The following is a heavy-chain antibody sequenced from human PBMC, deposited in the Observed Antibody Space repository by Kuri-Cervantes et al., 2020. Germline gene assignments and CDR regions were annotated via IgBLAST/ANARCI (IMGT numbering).Heavy chain of an antibody. V-gene: IGHV3-30*02. J-gene: IGHJ6*02. CDR2: IWYDGSNK. CDR1: GFTFSSYG. D-gene: IGHD5-24*01. Sequence: GESLKISCAASGFTFSSYGMHWVRQAPGKGLEWVAVIWYDGSNKYYADSVKGRFTISRDNSKNTLYLQMNSLRAEDTAVYYCAKDRRSENYYYYGMDVWGQGTTVTVSS. CDR3: AKDRRSENYYYYGMDV.